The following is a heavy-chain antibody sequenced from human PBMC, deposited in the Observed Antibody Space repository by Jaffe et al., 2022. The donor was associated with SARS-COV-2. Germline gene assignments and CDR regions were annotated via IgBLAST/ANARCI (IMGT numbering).Heavy chain of an antibody. J-gene: IGHJ6*02. Sequence: QVRLQESGPGLVKPSQTLSLTCSVSDDSITSDSHHWNWIRQPAGKALEWVGRIHISGSTNYNPSLKRRVTISLDTSKNQFSLQLTSVTAADTAVYYCTRSSFFLSYGLDVWGQGTTVTVSS. V-gene: IGHV4-61*02. CDR2: IHISGST. CDR3: TRSSFFLSYGLDV. CDR1: DDSITSDSHH. D-gene: IGHD3-10*01.